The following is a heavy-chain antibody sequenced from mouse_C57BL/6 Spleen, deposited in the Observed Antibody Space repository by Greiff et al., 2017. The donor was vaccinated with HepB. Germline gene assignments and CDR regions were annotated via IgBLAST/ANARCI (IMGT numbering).Heavy chain of an antibody. V-gene: IGHV5-4*03. CDR1: GFTFSSYA. J-gene: IGHJ4*01. CDR2: ISDGGSYT. Sequence: EVMLVESGGGLVKPGGSLKLSCAASGFTFSSYAMSWVRQTPEKRLEWVATISDGGSYTYYPDNVKGRFTISRDNAKNNLYLQMSHLKSEDTAMYYCARPSYDYYAMDYWGQGTSVTVSS. D-gene: IGHD6-1*01. CDR3: ARPSYDYYAMDY.